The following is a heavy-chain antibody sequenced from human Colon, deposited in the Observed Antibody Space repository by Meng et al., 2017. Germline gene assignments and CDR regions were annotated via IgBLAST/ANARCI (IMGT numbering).Heavy chain of an antibody. J-gene: IGHJ4*02. D-gene: IGHD6-19*01. V-gene: IGHV3-11*01. CDR1: AFTFSDYY. CDR3: ARDRRYSSGWKTSDY. Sequence: QGRLGGSGGGLVKPGGSLRLSCATSAFTFSDYYMSWIRQAPGKGLEWISYMSSDDSFIYYADSVKGRFTMSRDNAKNSLYLQLNSLRADDTAVYYCARDRRYSSGWKTSDYWGQGTLVTVSS. CDR2: MSSDDSFI.